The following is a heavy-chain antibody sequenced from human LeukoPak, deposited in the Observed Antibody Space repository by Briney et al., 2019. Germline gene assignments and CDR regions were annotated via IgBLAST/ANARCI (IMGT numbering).Heavy chain of an antibody. Sequence: ASVTVSFKVSGYTLTELSMHWVRQAPGKGLEWMGGFDPEDGETIYAQKFQGRVTMTEDTSTDTAYMELSSLISEDTAVYYCATNLAREPIGNWGQGTLVTVSS. CDR3: ATNLAREPIGN. D-gene: IGHD1-14*01. CDR2: FDPEDGET. J-gene: IGHJ4*02. V-gene: IGHV1-24*01. CDR1: GYTLTELS.